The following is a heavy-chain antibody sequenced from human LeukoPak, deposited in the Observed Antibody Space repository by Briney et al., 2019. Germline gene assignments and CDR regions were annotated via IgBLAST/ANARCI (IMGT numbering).Heavy chain of an antibody. CDR3: ARDGVYAGVDY. CDR2: IYCSGST. Sequence: SETLSLTCTVSGGSISSYYWSWIRQPPGKGLEWIGYIYCSGSTYYNPSLKSRVTISVDTSKNQFSLKLSSVTAADTAVYYCARDGVYAGVDYWGQGTLVTVSS. J-gene: IGHJ4*02. D-gene: IGHD2-2*01. V-gene: IGHV4-59*12. CDR1: GGSISSYY.